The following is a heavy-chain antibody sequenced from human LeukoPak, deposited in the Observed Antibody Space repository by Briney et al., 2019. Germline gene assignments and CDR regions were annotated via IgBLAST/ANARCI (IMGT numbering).Heavy chain of an antibody. V-gene: IGHV3-23*01. CDR1: GFTFSSYA. CDR2: ISGSGGST. Sequence: GGSLRLSCAASGFTFSSYAMSWVRQAPGKGLEWVSAISGSGGSTYYADSVKGRFTTSRDNAKNSLYLQMNSLRAEDTAVYYCARGTIVSGYYFDYWGQGTLVTVSS. D-gene: IGHD3-3*01. CDR3: ARGTIVSGYYFDY. J-gene: IGHJ4*02.